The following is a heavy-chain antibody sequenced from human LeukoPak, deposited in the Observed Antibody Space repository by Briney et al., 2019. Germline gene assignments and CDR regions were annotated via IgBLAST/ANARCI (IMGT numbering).Heavy chain of an antibody. CDR2: IIPILGIA. D-gene: IGHD4-17*01. Sequence: SVKVSCKASGGTFSSYAISWVRQAPGQGLEWMGRIIPILGIANYAQKFQGRVTITADKSTSTAYMELSSLRSEDTAVYYSARGGFYGDPYNYWGQGTLVTVSS. V-gene: IGHV1-69*04. CDR1: GGTFSSYA. J-gene: IGHJ4*02. CDR3: ARGGFYGDPYNY.